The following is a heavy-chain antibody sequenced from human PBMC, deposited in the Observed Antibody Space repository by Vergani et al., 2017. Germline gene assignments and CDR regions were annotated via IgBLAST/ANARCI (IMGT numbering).Heavy chain of an antibody. D-gene: IGHD3-22*01. CDR3: ARDLKDSSGYLYYYYYYGMDV. J-gene: IGHJ6*02. Sequence: QVQLVQSGAEVKKPGASVKVSCKASGYTFTSYYMHWVRQAPGQGLEWMGIINPSGGSTSYAQKFQGRVTRTRDTSTSTVYMELSSLRSEDTAVYYCARDLKDSSGYLYYYYYYGMDVWGQGTTVTVSS. CDR1: GYTFTSYY. CDR2: INPSGGST. V-gene: IGHV1-46*01.